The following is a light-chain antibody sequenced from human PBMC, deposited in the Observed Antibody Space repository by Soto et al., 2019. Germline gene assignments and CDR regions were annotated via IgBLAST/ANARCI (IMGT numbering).Light chain of an antibody. Sequence: QSALTQPASVSGSPGQSISISCTGTSSDVVTYNLVSWYQQHPGKAPTVLIYEGTKRPSGVSNRFSGSKSGNTASLTISGLQIEDEADYYCYSFAGSTTFSYVFGPGTKVTVL. J-gene: IGLJ1*01. V-gene: IGLV2-23*03. CDR3: YSFAGSTTFSYV. CDR1: SSDVVTYNL. CDR2: EGT.